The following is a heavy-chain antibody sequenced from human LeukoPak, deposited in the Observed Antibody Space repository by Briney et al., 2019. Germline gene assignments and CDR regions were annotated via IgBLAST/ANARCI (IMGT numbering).Heavy chain of an antibody. Sequence: SETLSLTCGVYGGSFSGYYWSWIRQPPGKGLEWIGEINHSGSTNYNPSLKSRVTISVDTSKNQFSLKLSSVTAADTAVYYCATTVTTGVDYWGQGTLVTVSS. CDR2: INHSGST. V-gene: IGHV4-34*01. J-gene: IGHJ4*02. D-gene: IGHD4-17*01. CDR3: ATTVTTGVDY. CDR1: GGSFSGYY.